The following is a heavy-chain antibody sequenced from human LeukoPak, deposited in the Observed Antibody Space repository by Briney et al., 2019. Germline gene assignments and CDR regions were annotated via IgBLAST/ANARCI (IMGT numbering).Heavy chain of an antibody. Sequence: ASVKVSCKASGYTFTTYTMHWVRQAPGQRLEWMGWINADTGNTKCSQEFQGRLTITRDTSASTVYMELRSLRSDDTAVYYCARFGLGEHIEVAGIPFDIWGQGTMVTVSS. J-gene: IGHJ3*02. CDR3: ARFGLGEHIEVAGIPFDI. V-gene: IGHV1-3*01. D-gene: IGHD6-19*01. CDR2: INADTGNT. CDR1: GYTFTTYT.